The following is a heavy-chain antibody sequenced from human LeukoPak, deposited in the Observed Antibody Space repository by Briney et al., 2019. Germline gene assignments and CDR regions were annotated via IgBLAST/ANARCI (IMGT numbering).Heavy chain of an antibody. CDR1: GFTFTRYT. J-gene: IGHJ4*02. CDR2: IGSSSTFI. Sequence: GGSLRLSCAASGFTFTRYTMNWFRQAPGKGLEWVSSIGSSSTFIYYADSVKGRFTISRDNAKNSLFLQMNSLRADDTAVYYCAKAHPGFDYWGQGTLVTVSS. CDR3: AKAHPGFDY. V-gene: IGHV3-21*01.